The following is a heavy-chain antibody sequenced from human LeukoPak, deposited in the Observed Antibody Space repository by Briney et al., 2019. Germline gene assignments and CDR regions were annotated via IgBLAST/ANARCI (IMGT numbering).Heavy chain of an antibody. V-gene: IGHV3-30-3*01. J-gene: IGHJ4*02. CDR2: ISYDGSNK. CDR1: GFTFSSYA. D-gene: IGHD2-15*01. Sequence: PGGSLRLSCAASGFTFSSYAMHWVRQAPGKGLEWVAVISYDGSNKYYADSVKGRFTISRDNSKNTLYLQMNSLRAEDTAVYYCAKGGPILYFAWDTSYYFDYWGQGTLVTVDS. CDR3: AKGGPILYFAWDTSYYFDY.